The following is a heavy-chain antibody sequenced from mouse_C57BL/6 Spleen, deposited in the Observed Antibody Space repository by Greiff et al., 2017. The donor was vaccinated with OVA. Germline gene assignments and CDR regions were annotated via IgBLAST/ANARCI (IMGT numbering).Heavy chain of an antibody. V-gene: IGHV2-6-1*01. J-gene: IGHJ4*01. CDR3: ARHYQGAMDY. Sequence: VKLMESGPGLVAPSQSLSITCTVSGFSLTSYGVHWVRQRPGKGLEWLVVIWSEESTTYNSALKYRLSISKDNSTSQAFLNMNSIQTDDTAMYYCARHYQGAMDYWGQGTSVTVSS. CDR1: GFSLTSYG. CDR2: IWSEEST.